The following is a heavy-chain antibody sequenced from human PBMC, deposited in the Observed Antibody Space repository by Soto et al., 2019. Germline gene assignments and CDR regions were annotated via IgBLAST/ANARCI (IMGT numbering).Heavy chain of an antibody. Sequence: PGGSLRLSCAASGFTFTSYAMSWVRQAPGKGLEWVSGINDSGGSTYYADSVKGRFTISRDNSKNTLYLQMNSLRAEDTAVYYCARDTLTPYDFWSGWNYYYYGMDVWGQGTTVTVSS. J-gene: IGHJ6*02. CDR2: INDSGGST. CDR3: ARDTLTPYDFWSGWNYYYYGMDV. D-gene: IGHD3-3*01. V-gene: IGHV3-23*01. CDR1: GFTFTSYA.